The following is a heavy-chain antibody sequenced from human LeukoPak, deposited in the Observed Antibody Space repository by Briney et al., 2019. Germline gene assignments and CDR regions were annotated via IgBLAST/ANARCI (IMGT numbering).Heavy chain of an antibody. CDR3: ARVIAVAGTVDY. J-gene: IGHJ4*02. D-gene: IGHD6-19*01. CDR1: GFTYSSYS. CDR2: ISNSRSYI. V-gene: IGHV3-21*01. Sequence: GGSLRLSCAASGFTYSSYSMNWVRQAPGKGLEWVSSISNSRSYIYYAEIVKGGFTNSRDNAKNSLYLQMNSLRAEDTAVYYCARVIAVAGTVDYWGQGTLVTVSS.